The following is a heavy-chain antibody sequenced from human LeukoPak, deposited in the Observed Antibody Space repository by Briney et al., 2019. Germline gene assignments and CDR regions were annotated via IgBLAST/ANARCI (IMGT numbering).Heavy chain of an antibody. J-gene: IGHJ4*02. CDR1: GFTFTSYS. Sequence: GGSLRLSCAASGFTFTSYSMKWVRQAPGKGLEWVSTISGGGGSTYYADSVKGRFTISRDNPKNTLYLQVNSLRAEDTVVYYCAKGGKWDVTPFDYWGQGTLVTVSS. CDR3: AKGGKWDVTPFDY. CDR2: ISGGGGST. V-gene: IGHV3-23*01. D-gene: IGHD1-26*01.